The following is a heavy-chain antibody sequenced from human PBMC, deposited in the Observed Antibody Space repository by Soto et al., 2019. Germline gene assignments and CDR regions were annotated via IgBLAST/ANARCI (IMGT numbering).Heavy chain of an antibody. D-gene: IGHD3-3*02. CDR2: INPDSGDT. Sequence: ASVKVSCKPSGYSFSNFYVHWVRQAPGQGLEWMGWINPDSGDTKYAQKFQGRVTMTRDTSISTVYMELSRLKSDDTAVYYCARDRGNMVAIFHHYYGMDVWGQGTTVTVSS. V-gene: IGHV1-2*02. CDR3: ARDRGNMVAIFHHYYGMDV. J-gene: IGHJ6*02. CDR1: GYSFSNFY.